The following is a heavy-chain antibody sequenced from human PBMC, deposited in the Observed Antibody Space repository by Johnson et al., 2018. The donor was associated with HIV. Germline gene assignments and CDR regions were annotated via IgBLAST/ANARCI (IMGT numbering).Heavy chain of an antibody. V-gene: IGHV3-66*02. CDR3: ARDPAIRWSEWDSSGYYSPDAFDI. J-gene: IGHJ3*02. CDR1: GFTFSNYD. D-gene: IGHD3-22*01. Sequence: VQLVESGGGLVQPGGSLRLSCAASGFTFSNYDMHWVRQPTGKRLEWVSVIYSGGSTYYADSVKGRFTISRDNSKNTLYLQMNSLRAEDTAVYYCARDPAIRWSEWDSSGYYSPDAFDIWGQGTMVTVSS. CDR2: IYSGGST.